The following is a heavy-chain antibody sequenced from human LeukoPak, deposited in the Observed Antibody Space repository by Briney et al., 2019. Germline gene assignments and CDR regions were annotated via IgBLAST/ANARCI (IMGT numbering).Heavy chain of an antibody. J-gene: IGHJ4*02. D-gene: IGHD4/OR15-4a*01. CDR2: ISSSSSYI. CDR1: GFTFSSYS. CDR3: ARESMVVSSQFDY. V-gene: IGHV3-21*01. Sequence: GGSLRLSCAASGFTFSSYSMNWVRQAPGKGLEWVSSISSSSSYIYYADSVKGRFTISRDNAKNSLYLQMNSLRAEDTAVYDCARESMVVSSQFDYWGQGTLVTVSS.